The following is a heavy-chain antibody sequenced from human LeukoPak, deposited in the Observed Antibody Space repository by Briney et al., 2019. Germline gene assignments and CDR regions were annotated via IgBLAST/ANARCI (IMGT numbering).Heavy chain of an antibody. D-gene: IGHD6-19*01. J-gene: IGHJ4*02. Sequence: GGSLSLSCAASGFTFRNYVMTWVRQAPGKGLEWVSLISDGGGSTHYADSVKGRFTISRDNSKNTLYLQMNSLRAEDTAVYYCAQRGQSGWHFDYWGQGTLVTVSS. CDR2: ISDGGGST. CDR1: GFTFRNYV. V-gene: IGHV3-23*01. CDR3: AQRGQSGWHFDY.